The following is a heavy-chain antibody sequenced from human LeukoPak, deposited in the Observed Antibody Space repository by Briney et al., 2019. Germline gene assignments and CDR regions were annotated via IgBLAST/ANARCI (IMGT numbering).Heavy chain of an antibody. D-gene: IGHD3-10*01. Sequence: PGGSLRLSCTTSGFTFGDYAMSWVRQAPGKGLEWVGFIRGNAYGGTTEYAASVQGRFTISRHDSTSVVYLQMNSLKTADTAVYYCARVRGIEEFDYWGQGTLVTVSS. J-gene: IGHJ4*02. V-gene: IGHV3-49*04. CDR2: IRGNAYGGTT. CDR1: GFTFGDYA. CDR3: ARVRGIEEFDY.